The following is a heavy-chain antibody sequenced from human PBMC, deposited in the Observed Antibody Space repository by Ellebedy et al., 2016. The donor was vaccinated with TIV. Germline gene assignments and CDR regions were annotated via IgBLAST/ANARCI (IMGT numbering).Heavy chain of an antibody. CDR1: GFSFDDSA. CDR3: AKGTRGSIDY. Sequence: SLKISCEASGFSFDDSAMHWVRQAPGKGLEWVSSISWNSDNLAYADSVKGRFTISRDNAKNSLYLQMNSLRPEDTAFYYCAKGTRGSIDYWGQGILVTVSS. J-gene: IGHJ4*02. CDR2: ISWNSDNL. D-gene: IGHD3-10*01. V-gene: IGHV3-9*01.